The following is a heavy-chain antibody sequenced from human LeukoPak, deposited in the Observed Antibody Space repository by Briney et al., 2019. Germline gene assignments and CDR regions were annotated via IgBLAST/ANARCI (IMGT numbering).Heavy chain of an antibody. CDR1: GFTFNNYG. Sequence: GGSLRLSCAASGFTFNNYGMAWVRQAPGEGLEWVSAISPGDGGTYYADSVKGRFTISRDNAKNTLYLQMNSLRVDDTAVYYCARDWYHAIDYWGQGTLVTVSS. D-gene: IGHD2-2*01. V-gene: IGHV3-23*01. CDR3: ARDWYHAIDY. CDR2: ISPGDGGT. J-gene: IGHJ4*02.